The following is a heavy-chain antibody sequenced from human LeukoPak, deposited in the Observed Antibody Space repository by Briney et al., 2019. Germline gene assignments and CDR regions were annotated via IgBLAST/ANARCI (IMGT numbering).Heavy chain of an antibody. Sequence: GGSLSLSCTASGLTFSRSAMSWVHQPPGKGLEWVSGVSDSGGNTYYTDSVKGRFTISRDNSNNTLYLQMNSLRAADTAIYYCAKGTYHPLDYWGQGTLVTVSS. CDR2: VSDSGGNT. D-gene: IGHD1-14*01. CDR1: GLTFSRSA. CDR3: AKGTYHPLDY. J-gene: IGHJ4*02. V-gene: IGHV3-23*01.